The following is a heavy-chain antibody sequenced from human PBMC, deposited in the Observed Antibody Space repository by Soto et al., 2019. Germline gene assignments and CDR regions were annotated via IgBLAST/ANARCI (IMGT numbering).Heavy chain of an antibody. D-gene: IGHD2-2*01. J-gene: IGHJ4*02. V-gene: IGHV3-48*01. CDR3: VGGVGFQLIC. Sequence: EVQLVESGGGLVQPGGSLRLSCAASGFTFSTHSMNWVRQAPGKGLEWISYITSSSGTMYADSVKGRFTISRDNAKNSLYLQMNCLRAEDRAVYFCVGGVGFQLICWGQGTLVTVSS. CDR1: GFTFSTHS. CDR2: ITSSSGT.